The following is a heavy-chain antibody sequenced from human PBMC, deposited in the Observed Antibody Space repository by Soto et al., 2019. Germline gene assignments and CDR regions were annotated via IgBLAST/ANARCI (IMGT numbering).Heavy chain of an antibody. V-gene: IGHV1-69*12. CDR1: GGTFSSYT. J-gene: IGHJ2*01. D-gene: IGHD5-12*01. CDR2: IIPIFGTA. Sequence: QVQLVQSGAEVKKPGSSVTVSCKASGGTFSSYTISWVRQAPGQGLEWMGGIIPIFGTANDAQKFQRTVTTTEDESTSAAVVELSSPRSEDTAVYYCAIGNHRWRQLWYFDLWGRGALGTVSS. CDR3: AIGNHRWRQLWYFDL.